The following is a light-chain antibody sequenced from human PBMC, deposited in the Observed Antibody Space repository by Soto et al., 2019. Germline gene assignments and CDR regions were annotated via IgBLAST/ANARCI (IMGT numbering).Light chain of an antibody. CDR3: QQRSNWPPVT. CDR1: QSISSN. V-gene: IGKV3-11*01. J-gene: IGKJ4*01. CDR2: RTS. Sequence: EIVMTQSPATLSVSPGERATLSCRASQSISSNLAWYQQKPGQAPRLLMFRTSSRATGIPARFSGSGSGTDFTLTISSLEPEDFGVYYCQQRSNWPPVTFGGGTKVEIK.